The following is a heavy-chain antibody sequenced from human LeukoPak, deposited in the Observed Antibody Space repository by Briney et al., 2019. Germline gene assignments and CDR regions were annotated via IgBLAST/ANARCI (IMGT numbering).Heavy chain of an antibody. CDR2: IYTSGST. J-gene: IGHJ3*02. V-gene: IGHV4-4*07. Sequence: SETLSLTCTVSGGSISSYYWSWIRQPPGKGLEWIGLIYTSGSTNYNPSLKSRVTMSVDTSKNQFSLKLSSVTAADTAVYYRAREIIGGPLRGAFDIWGQGTMVTVSS. D-gene: IGHD1-26*01. CDR1: GGSISSYY. CDR3: AREIIGGPLRGAFDI.